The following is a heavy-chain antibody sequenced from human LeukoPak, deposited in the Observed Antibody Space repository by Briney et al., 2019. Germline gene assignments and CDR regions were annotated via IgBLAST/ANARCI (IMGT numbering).Heavy chain of an antibody. D-gene: IGHD2-2*01. CDR2: IYYSGST. Sequence: PSETLSLTCTVSGGSISSANYYWSWIRQPPGKGLEWIGYIYYSGSTYYNPSLKSRVTISVDTSKNQFSLKLSSVTAADTAVYYCARAKTGLGDIVVVPAGYAFDIWGQGTMVTVSS. V-gene: IGHV4-30-4*01. CDR1: GGSISSANYY. CDR3: ARAKTGLGDIVVVPAGYAFDI. J-gene: IGHJ3*02.